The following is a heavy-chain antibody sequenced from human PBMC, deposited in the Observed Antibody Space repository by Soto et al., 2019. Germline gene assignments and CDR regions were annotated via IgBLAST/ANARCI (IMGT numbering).Heavy chain of an antibody. CDR3: ARVEAVAGLYNYHGLDV. J-gene: IGHJ6*02. V-gene: IGHV1-69*12. Sequence: QVQLVQSGAEVKKPGSSVKVSCKVSGGTFSNYAIDWVRLAPGHELEWMGGIVPNFGTTYYTQKFQGRATIIADDSTTTAYLEMSSLRSEDTAIYYCARVEAVAGLYNYHGLDVWGRGTAVTVSS. D-gene: IGHD6-19*01. CDR2: IVPNFGTT. CDR1: GGTFSNYA.